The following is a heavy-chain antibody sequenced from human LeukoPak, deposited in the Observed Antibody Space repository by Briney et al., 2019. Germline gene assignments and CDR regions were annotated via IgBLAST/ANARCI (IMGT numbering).Heavy chain of an antibody. D-gene: IGHD6-13*01. CDR3: AKAQSSSCVEY. CDR2: ISSDGTIK. J-gene: IGHJ4*02. Sequence: GGSLRLSCTASGFTFSSYGMHWVRQAPGKGLEWVAVISSDGTIKYYGDSVKGRFTIARDNSKNTLFLQMNSLKTEDTAVYYCAKAQSSSCVEYWGQGTLVTVSS. V-gene: IGHV3-30*18. CDR1: GFTFSSYG.